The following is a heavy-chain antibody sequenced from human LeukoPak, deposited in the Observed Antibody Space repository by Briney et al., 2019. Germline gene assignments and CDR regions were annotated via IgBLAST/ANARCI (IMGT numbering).Heavy chain of an antibody. CDR1: GFTFSSYG. D-gene: IGHD5-18*01. CDR2: ISYDGSNK. J-gene: IGHJ6*02. V-gene: IGHV3-30*18. CDR3: AKGGYSSYYYYGMDV. Sequence: ARSLRLSCAASGFTFSSYGMHWVRQAPGKGLDWVAFISYDGSNKYYADSVKGRFTISRDNSKNTLYLQMNSLRAEDTAVYYCAKGGYSSYYYYGMDVWGQGTTVTVSS.